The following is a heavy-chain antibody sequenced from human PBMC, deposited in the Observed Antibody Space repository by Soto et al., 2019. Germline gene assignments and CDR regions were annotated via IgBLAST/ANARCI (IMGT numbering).Heavy chain of an antibody. V-gene: IGHV3-15*07. Sequence: DVQLVESGGGLLKPGGSLRLSCAASGLTFSNAWMNWVRQAPGKGLQWVGRIKSKAEGGATDYVAPVRGRFIMSKDDSINTLYLQMNSLKIEDTAVYYCTTRKGDVWGQGTTVTVS. J-gene: IGHJ6*02. CDR2: IKSKAEGGAT. CDR3: TTRKGDV. CDR1: GLTFSNAW.